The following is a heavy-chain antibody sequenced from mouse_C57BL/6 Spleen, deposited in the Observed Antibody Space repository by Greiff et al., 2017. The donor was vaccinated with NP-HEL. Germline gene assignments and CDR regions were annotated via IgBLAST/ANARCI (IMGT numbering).Heavy chain of an antibody. J-gene: IGHJ2*01. V-gene: IGHV1-64*01. CDR1: GYTFTSYW. CDR3: ARSRYYGSSYGFDY. Sequence: QVQLQQSGAELVKPGASVKLSCKASGYTFTSYWMHWVKQRPGQGLEWIGMIHPNSGSTNYNEKFKSKATLTVDKSSSTAYMQLSSLTSEDSAVDYCARSRYYGSSYGFDYWGQGTTLTVSS. CDR2: IHPNSGST. D-gene: IGHD1-1*01.